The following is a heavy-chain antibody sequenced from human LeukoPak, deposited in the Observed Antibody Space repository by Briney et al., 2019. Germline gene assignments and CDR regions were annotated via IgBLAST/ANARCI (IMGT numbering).Heavy chain of an antibody. V-gene: IGHV3-30*18. J-gene: IGHJ4*02. D-gene: IGHD3-10*01. CDR1: GFTFSSYG. CDR2: ISYDGSNK. CDR3: AKDQNKFDFDY. Sequence: SGGSLRLSCAASGFTFSSYGMHWVRQAPGKGLEWVAVISYDGSNKYCADSVKGRFTISRDNSKNTLYLQMNSLRAEDTAVYYCAKDQNKFDFDYWGQGTLVTVSS.